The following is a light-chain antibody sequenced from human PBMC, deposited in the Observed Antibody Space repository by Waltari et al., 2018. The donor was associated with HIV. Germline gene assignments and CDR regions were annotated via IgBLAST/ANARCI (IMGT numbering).Light chain of an antibody. Sequence: EIVLTQSPGTLSLSPGDTATLSCMTSETLKSTYLAWYQQHRDRPPRLLIYGASTRAPGIPDRFSGSGSGTEFNLTINGLEPEDFAVYYCHQYGSSFWTFGQGTKVEVK. J-gene: IGKJ1*01. CDR3: HQYGSSFWT. CDR2: GAS. CDR1: ETLKSTY. V-gene: IGKV3-20*01.